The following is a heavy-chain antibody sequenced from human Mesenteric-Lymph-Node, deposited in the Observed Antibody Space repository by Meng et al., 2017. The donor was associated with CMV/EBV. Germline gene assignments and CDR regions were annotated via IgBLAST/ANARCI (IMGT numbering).Heavy chain of an antibody. CDR1: GGSISSSGYY. D-gene: IGHD1-14*01. J-gene: IGHJ6*02. Sequence: GSLRLSCTVPGGSISSSGYYWGWIRQPPGKGLEWIGSIYYSGSTYYNPSLKSRVTISVDTSKNQFSLKLSSVTAADTAVYYCARLGTRAYYYYGMDVWGQGTTVTVSS. CDR2: IYYSGST. V-gene: IGHV4-39*01. CDR3: ARLGTRAYYYYGMDV.